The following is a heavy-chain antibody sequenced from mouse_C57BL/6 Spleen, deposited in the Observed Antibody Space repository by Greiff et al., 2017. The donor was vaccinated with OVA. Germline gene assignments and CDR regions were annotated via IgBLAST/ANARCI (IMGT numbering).Heavy chain of an antibody. Sequence: ESGPGLVKPSQSLSLTCSVTGYSITSGYYWNWIRQFPGNKLEWMGYISYDGSNNYNPSLKNRISITRDTSKNQFFLKLNSVTTEDTATYYCARESNYDAYWGQGTLVTVSA. CDR1: GYSITSGYY. CDR3: ARESNYDAY. D-gene: IGHD2-5*01. V-gene: IGHV3-6*01. J-gene: IGHJ3*01. CDR2: ISYDGSN.